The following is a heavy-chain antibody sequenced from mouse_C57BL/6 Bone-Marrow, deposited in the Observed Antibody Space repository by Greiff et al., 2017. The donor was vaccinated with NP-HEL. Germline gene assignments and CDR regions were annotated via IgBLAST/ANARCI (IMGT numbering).Heavy chain of an antibody. D-gene: IGHD2-12*01. J-gene: IGHJ4*01. CDR3: ARRYRGLYYYAMDY. Sequence: EVMLVESGGGLVKPGGSLKLSCAASGFTFSDYGMHWVRQAPEKGLEWVAYISSGSSTIYYADTVQGRFPISRDNAKNTLFLQMTSLRSEDTAMYYCARRYRGLYYYAMDYWGQGTSVTVSS. CDR2: ISSGSSTI. CDR1: GFTFSDYG. V-gene: IGHV5-17*01.